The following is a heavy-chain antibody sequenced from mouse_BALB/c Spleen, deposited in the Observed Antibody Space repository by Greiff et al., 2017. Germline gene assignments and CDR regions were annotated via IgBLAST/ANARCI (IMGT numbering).Heavy chain of an antibody. D-gene: IGHD1-1*01. V-gene: IGHV5-17*02. CDR1: GFTFSSFG. Sequence: EGQRVESGGGLVQPGGSRKLSCAASGFTFSSFGMHWVRQAPEKGLEWVAYISSGSSTIYYADTVKGRFTISRDNPKNTLFLQMTSLRSEDTAMYYCARSDGSSPHYYAMDYWGQGTSVTVSS. CDR3: ARSDGSSPHYYAMDY. J-gene: IGHJ4*01. CDR2: ISSGSSTI.